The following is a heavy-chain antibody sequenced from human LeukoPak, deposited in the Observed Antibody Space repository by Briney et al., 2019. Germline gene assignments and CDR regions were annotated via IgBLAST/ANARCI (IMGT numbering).Heavy chain of an antibody. CDR3: ARHSYNYYGLDV. Sequence: SETLSLTCTVSGGSISRYYWSWIRQPPGKGLEWIGYIYCSGTTNYNPSLKSRVTMSVDTSNNHLSLRLTSVTAADTALYYCARHSYNYYGLDVWGQGTTITVSS. CDR2: IYCSGTT. V-gene: IGHV4-59*08. CDR1: GGSISRYY. J-gene: IGHJ6*02.